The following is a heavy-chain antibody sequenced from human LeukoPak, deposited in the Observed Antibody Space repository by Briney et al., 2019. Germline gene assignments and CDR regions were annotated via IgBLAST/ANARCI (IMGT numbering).Heavy chain of an antibody. CDR3: ASKVTAGATDDAFDI. CDR2: INHRGST. J-gene: IGHJ3*02. V-gene: IGHV4-34*01. Sequence: KPSETLSLTCAVYGGSFSDYYWTWIRQPPGKGLEWIGEINHRGSTHYNPSLKSRVTISVDTSKKQFSLKLSSVTAADTAVYYCASKVTAGATDDAFDIWGQGTMVTVSS. CDR1: GGSFSDYY. D-gene: IGHD1-26*01.